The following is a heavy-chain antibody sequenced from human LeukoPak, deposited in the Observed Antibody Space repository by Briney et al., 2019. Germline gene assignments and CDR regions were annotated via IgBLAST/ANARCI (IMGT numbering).Heavy chain of an antibody. CDR2: IRSIAYGGTP. CDR1: GFTFGDYA. CDR3: ARRSGDSHGGAFDI. Sequence: PGGSLRLSCTASGFTFGDYAMSWFRQAPGKGLEWVGFIRSIAYGGTPEYAASVRGRFTISRDDFKSTAYLQMNSLKTEDTAVYYCARRSGDSHGGAFDIWGQGTMVTVSS. V-gene: IGHV3-49*03. D-gene: IGHD5-18*01. J-gene: IGHJ3*02.